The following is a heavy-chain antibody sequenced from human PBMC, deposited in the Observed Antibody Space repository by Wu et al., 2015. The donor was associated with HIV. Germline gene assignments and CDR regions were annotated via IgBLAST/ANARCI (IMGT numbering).Heavy chain of an antibody. Sequence: QVQLVQSGAEVKKPGASVKVSCKASGYTFTGYYMHWVRQAPGQGLEWMGWINPNSGGTNYAQKFQGRVTMTRDTSISTAYMELSRLRSDDTAMYYCVRDLESNYYGSGSYYNWFDPWGQGTVVTVSS. CDR2: INPNSGGT. CDR3: VRDLESNYYGSGSYYNWFDP. D-gene: IGHD3-10*01. CDR1: GYTFTGYY. V-gene: IGHV1-2*02. J-gene: IGHJ5*02.